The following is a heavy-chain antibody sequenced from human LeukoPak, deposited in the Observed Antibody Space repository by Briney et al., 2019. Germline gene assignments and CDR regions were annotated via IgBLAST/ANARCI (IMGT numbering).Heavy chain of an antibody. Sequence: SVKVSCKASGFTFTSSAMQWVRQARGQRLEWIGWIVVGSGSTNYAQKFQERVTITAETSTNTVYMELRSLTTEDAALYYCARGPYTSDRSGFYYYYMDVWGRGTTVTVSS. CDR1: GFTFTSSA. CDR3: ARGPYTSDRSGFYYYYMDV. J-gene: IGHJ6*03. D-gene: IGHD6-25*01. V-gene: IGHV1-58*02. CDR2: IVVGSGST.